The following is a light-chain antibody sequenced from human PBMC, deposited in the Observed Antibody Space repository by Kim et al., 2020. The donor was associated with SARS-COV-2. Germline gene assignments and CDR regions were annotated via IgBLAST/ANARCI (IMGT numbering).Light chain of an antibody. J-gene: IGKJ1*01. V-gene: IGKV3-15*01. CDR2: GAS. Sequence: EIVMTQSPATLSVSPGERATLSCRASQSVSSNLAWYQQKPGQAPRLLIYGASTRATGIPARFSGSGSGTEFTLTISSRQSADFAVYYCQQYNNWPPWTFGQGTKVDIK. CDR1: QSVSSN. CDR3: QQYNNWPPWT.